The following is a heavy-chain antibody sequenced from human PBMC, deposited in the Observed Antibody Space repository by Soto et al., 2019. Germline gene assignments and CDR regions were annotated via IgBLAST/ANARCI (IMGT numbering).Heavy chain of an antibody. J-gene: IGHJ6*03. V-gene: IGHV4-59*08. Sequence: QVQMQESGPGLVRPSETLSLTCTVSGGSFSSYYWTWIRQSPGKGLEWIGNIYYSGSTDYNPSIRRRDALSIDTSKTQFSLRLHSMTAAETSVYYCAGRDCSWTNCYCLDYYYMGVRGKGTTVIVSS. CDR1: GGSFSSYY. CDR2: IYYSGST. CDR3: AGRDCSWTNCYCLDYYYMGV. D-gene: IGHD2-2*01.